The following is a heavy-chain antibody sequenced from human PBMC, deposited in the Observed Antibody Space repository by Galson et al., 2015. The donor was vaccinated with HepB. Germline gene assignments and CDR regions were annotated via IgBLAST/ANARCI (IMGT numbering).Heavy chain of an antibody. Sequence: SVKVSCKASGYTFTSYALNWVRQAPGQGLEWMGRINTNTGNPGYAQGFTGRFVFSLDTSVSTAHLQISSLKAEDTAVYYCASTSTVADGLGMDVWGQGTAVTVSS. CDR1: GYTFTSYA. V-gene: IGHV7-4-1*02. CDR2: INTNTGNP. D-gene: IGHD4-11*01. CDR3: ASTSTVADGLGMDV. J-gene: IGHJ6*02.